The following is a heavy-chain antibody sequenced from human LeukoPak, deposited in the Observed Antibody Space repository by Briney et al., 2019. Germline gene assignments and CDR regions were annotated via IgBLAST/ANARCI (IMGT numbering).Heavy chain of an antibody. D-gene: IGHD6-13*01. Sequence: GRSLRLSCAASGFTFSSYGMHWVRQAPGKGLEWVAVISYDGSNKYYADSVKGRFTISRDNSKNTLYLQMNSLRAEDTAVYYCARGIAAAGRGPFDYWGQGTLVTVSS. CDR1: GFTFSSYG. CDR2: ISYDGSNK. CDR3: ARGIAAAGRGPFDY. J-gene: IGHJ4*02. V-gene: IGHV3-30*03.